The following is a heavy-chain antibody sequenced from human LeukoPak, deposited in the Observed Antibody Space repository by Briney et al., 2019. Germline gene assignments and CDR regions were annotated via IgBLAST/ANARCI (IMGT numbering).Heavy chain of an antibody. CDR2: IYYTGIT. V-gene: IGHV4-59*11. Sequence: SETLSLTCTVSGGSISGQYWSLIRQPPGKGLESIGYIYYTGITKYNPSLKSRVTISVDTSKNQFSLRLTSVTAADTAVYYCARVSFHYHSGNYGWYFDSWGQGTLVTVSS. J-gene: IGHJ4*02. CDR3: ARVSFHYHSGNYGWYFDS. D-gene: IGHD3-10*01. CDR1: GGSISGQY.